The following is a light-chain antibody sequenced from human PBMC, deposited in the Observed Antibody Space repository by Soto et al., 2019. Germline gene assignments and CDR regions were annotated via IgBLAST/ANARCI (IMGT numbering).Light chain of an antibody. Sequence: DIQMTQSPSSLSASGGDRVTITCQASQNINNYLNWYQQKPGRAPKILIYDASNLEAGVPSRFRGSGSGTDFTFTISRLQPEDIATYYCQQYENLPTFGQGTRLEIK. CDR3: QQYENLPT. V-gene: IGKV1-33*01. CDR2: DAS. J-gene: IGKJ5*01. CDR1: QNINNY.